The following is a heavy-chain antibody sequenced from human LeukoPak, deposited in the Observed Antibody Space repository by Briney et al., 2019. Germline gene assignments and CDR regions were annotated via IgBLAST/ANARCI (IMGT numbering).Heavy chain of an antibody. D-gene: IGHD3-10*01. CDR1: GFTFDDYA. Sequence: GRSLRLSCAASGFTFDDYAMHWVRQAPGKGLEWVSYIIWNSGSIGYADSVKGRFTISRDNAKNSLYLQMNSLRAEDTVLYYCVKDLYYYGSGTLDYWGQGTLVTVSS. CDR3: VKDLYYYGSGTLDY. J-gene: IGHJ4*02. V-gene: IGHV3-9*01. CDR2: IIWNSGSI.